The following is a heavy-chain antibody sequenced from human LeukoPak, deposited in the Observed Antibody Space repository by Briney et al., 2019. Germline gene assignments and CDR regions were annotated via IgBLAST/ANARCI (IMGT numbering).Heavy chain of an antibody. CDR1: GGSISSYY. J-gene: IGHJ4*02. CDR3: ARGREYSYGSYYFDY. CDR2: IYYSGST. D-gene: IGHD5-18*01. V-gene: IGHV4-59*12. Sequence: SETLSLTCTVSGGSISSYYWSWIRQPPGKGLEWIGYIYYSGSTNYNPSLKSRVTISVDTSKNQFSLKLSSVTAADTAVYYCARGREYSYGSYYFDYWGQGTLVTVSS.